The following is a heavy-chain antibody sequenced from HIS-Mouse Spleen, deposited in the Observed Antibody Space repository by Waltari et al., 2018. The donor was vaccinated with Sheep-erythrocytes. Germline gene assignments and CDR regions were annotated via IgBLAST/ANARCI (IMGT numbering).Heavy chain of an antibody. CDR3: ARITSYYDFWSTYNKDYFDY. CDR1: GFSLSNARMG. V-gene: IGHV2-26*01. J-gene: IGHJ4*02. CDR2: IFSNDEK. Sequence: QVTLKESGPVLVKPTETLTLTCTVSGFSLSNARMGVSWIRQPPGKALEWLAHIFSNDEKSYSTSLKSRLTISKDTSKSQVVLTMTNMDPVDTATYYCARITSYYDFWSTYNKDYFDYCGQGTLVTVSS. D-gene: IGHD3-3*01.